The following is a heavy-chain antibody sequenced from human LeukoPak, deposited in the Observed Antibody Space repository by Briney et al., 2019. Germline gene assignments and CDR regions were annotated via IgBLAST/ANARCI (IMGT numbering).Heavy chain of an antibody. CDR1: GASISSGSYY. D-gene: IGHD3-10*01. Sequence: SQTLSLTCTVSGASISSGSYYWSWIRQPAGKGLEWIGRIYTSGSTNYNPSLKSRVTISVDTSKNQFSLKLSSVTAADTAVYYCARDSKAPGYFDYWGQGTLVTVSS. CDR2: IYTSGST. J-gene: IGHJ4*02. CDR3: ARDSKAPGYFDY. V-gene: IGHV4-61*02.